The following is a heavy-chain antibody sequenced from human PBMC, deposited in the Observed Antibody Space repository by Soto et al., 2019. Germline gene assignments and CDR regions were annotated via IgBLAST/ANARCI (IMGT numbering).Heavy chain of an antibody. Sequence: TSETLSLTCTVSDGSISRYYWSWLRQPPGKGLEWIGYIYDSGNTIYNPSLKSRVTISVDRPNNQFSLKLRSVTAADTAIYYCAADLEYYDSSGYYRSQNYWGQGTLVTVSS. CDR3: AADLEYYDSSGYYRSQNY. CDR1: DGSISRYY. D-gene: IGHD3-22*01. CDR2: IYDSGNT. J-gene: IGHJ4*02. V-gene: IGHV4-59*08.